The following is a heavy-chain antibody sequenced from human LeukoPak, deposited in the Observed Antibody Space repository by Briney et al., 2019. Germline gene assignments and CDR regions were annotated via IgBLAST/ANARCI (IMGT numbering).Heavy chain of an antibody. CDR3: ARLRNDYGDYVLDY. D-gene: IGHD4-17*01. V-gene: IGHV3-21*01. CDR1: GFTFSVYS. CDR2: ISSSSSYT. J-gene: IGHJ4*02. Sequence: GGSLRLSCAASGFTFSVYSMNWVGQAPGKGLEWVSSISSSSSYTYYADSVKGRFTISRDNAENSLYLQMNSLRAEDTAVYYCARLRNDYGDYVLDYWGQGTLVTVSS.